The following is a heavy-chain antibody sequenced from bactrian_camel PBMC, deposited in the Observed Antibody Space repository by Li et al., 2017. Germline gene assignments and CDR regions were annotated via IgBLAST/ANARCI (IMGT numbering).Heavy chain of an antibody. CDR3: AAGGVGLCVPSYGY. D-gene: IGHD4*01. Sequence: VQLVESGGGLVQPGGSLRLSCVASGFTFSRYAMTLVRLAPGKEREGVVQVDRSGTEATYADSVKGRFTFSKDNNKNILYLQMNNLNPDDTAMYYCAAGGVGLCVPSYGYWGQGTQVTVS. CDR1: GFTFSRYA. CDR2: VDRSGTEA. V-gene: IGHV3S42*01. J-gene: IGHJ4*01.